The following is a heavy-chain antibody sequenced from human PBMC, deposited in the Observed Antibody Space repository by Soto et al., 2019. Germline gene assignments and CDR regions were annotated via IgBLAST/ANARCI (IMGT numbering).Heavy chain of an antibody. J-gene: IGHJ4*02. CDR2: IKDDGSEI. CDR3: ARGGMSYWNSFDY. D-gene: IGHD1-1*01. V-gene: IGHV3-7*01. Sequence: EVQMVESGGGLVQPGGSLRLSCTASGLTFTRYWLNWVRQAPGKGLEWVANIKDDGSEIYYVDSVKGRFTISRDNAKTSLFLQMNSLRAEDPAVYYCARGGMSYWNSFDYWGPGTQVTVSS. CDR1: GLTFTRYW.